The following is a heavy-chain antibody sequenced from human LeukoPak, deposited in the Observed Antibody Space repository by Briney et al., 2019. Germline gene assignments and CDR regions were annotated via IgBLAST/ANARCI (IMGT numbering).Heavy chain of an antibody. J-gene: IGHJ4*02. Sequence: GGSLRLSCAASGFTVSSNYMSWVRQAPGKGLEWVSVIYSGGSTYYADSVKGRFTISRDNSKNTLYLQMNSLRAEDTAVYYCARVSPMRYSGYADYWGQGTLVTVSS. CDR2: IYSGGST. CDR3: ARVSPMRYSGYADY. V-gene: IGHV3-53*01. CDR1: GFTVSSNY. D-gene: IGHD5-12*01.